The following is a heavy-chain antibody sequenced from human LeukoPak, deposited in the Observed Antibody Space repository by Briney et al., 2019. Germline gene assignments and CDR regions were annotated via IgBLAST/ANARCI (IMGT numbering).Heavy chain of an antibody. CDR3: ARGVTYCGGDCYGY. Sequence: SVKVSCKASGGTFSSYAISWVRQAPGQGLEWMGGIIPIFGTANYTQKFQGRVTITADESTSTAYMELSSLRSEDTAVYYCARGVTYCGGDCYGYWGQGTLVTVSS. J-gene: IGHJ4*02. CDR1: GGTFSSYA. V-gene: IGHV1-69*13. CDR2: IIPIFGTA. D-gene: IGHD2-21*01.